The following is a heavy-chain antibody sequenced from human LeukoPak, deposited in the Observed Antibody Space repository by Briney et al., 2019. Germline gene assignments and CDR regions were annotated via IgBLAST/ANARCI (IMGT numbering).Heavy chain of an antibody. V-gene: IGHV3-11*06. Sequence: GGSLRLSCAASGFTFSDYYMSWIRQAPGKGLEWVSYISSSSSYTNYADSVKGRFTISRDTAKNSLYLQINSLRAEDTAVYYCARDTAMVDFYGMDVWGKGTTVTVSS. CDR2: ISSSSSYT. D-gene: IGHD5-18*01. CDR1: GFTFSDYY. CDR3: ARDTAMVDFYGMDV. J-gene: IGHJ6*04.